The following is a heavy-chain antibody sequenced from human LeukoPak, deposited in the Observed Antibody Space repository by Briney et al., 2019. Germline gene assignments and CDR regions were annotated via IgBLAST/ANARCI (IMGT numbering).Heavy chain of an antibody. D-gene: IGHD3-10*01. CDR3: TRDRGNVLLWFGGNY. V-gene: IGHV3-49*03. CDR2: IRSKDYGGTT. Sequence: GGSLRLSCTASGFTFGDYAMSWFRQAPRKGLEWVGFIRSKDYGGTTEYAASVKGRFTISRDDSKSIAYPQMNSLKTEDTAVYYCTRDRGNVLLWFGGNYWGQGTLVTVSS. CDR1: GFTFGDYA. J-gene: IGHJ4*02.